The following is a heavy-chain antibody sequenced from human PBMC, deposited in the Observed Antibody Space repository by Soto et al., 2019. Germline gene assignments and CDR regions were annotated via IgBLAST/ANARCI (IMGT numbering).Heavy chain of an antibody. CDR3: ARDPPATRHGMDV. V-gene: IGHV3-53*01. CDR2: IYSGGST. Sequence: GGSLRLSCAASGFSFGSYALSWVRQAPGKGLEWVSVIYSGGSTYYADSVRGRFTISRDNSKNTLYLQMKSLRAEDTAVYYCARDPPATRHGMDVWGQGTTVTVPS. J-gene: IGHJ6*02. CDR1: GFSFGSYA.